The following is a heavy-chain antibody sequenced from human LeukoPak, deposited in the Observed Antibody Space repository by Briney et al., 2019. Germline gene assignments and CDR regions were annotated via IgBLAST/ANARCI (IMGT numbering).Heavy chain of an antibody. V-gene: IGHV4-34*01. CDR1: GGSFSGYY. J-gene: IGHJ6*02. D-gene: IGHD5-18*01. CDR3: ARGTQLWPRFYYYGMDV. CDR2: INHSGST. Sequence: SETLSLTCAVYGGSFSGYYWSWIRQPPGKGLEWLGEINHSGSTNYNPSLKSRVTISVDTSKNQFSLKLSSVTAADTAVYYCARGTQLWPRFYYYGMDVWGQGTTVTVSS.